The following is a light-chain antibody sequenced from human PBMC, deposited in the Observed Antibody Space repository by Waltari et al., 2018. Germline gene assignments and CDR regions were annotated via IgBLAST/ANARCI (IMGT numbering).Light chain of an antibody. CDR2: GKN. CDR1: SLRSYT. V-gene: IGLV3-19*01. Sequence: SSELTQDPAVSVALGQTVRITCPGASLRSYTASWYQQKPGQAPVLVSYGKNNRPSGIPDRFSGSSSGNTASLTITGAQAEDEADYYCNSRDSSGNHLVFGGGTKLTVL. J-gene: IGLJ2*01. CDR3: NSRDSSGNHLV.